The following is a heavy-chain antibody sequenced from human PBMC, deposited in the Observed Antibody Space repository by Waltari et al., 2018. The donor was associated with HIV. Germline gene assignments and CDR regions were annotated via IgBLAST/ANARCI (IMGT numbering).Heavy chain of an antibody. CDR3: ARTGSGYYYGMDV. CDR1: GSTFRSYE. V-gene: IGHV3-48*03. Sequence: EVQLVESGGGLVQPGGSLRLSCAASGSTFRSYEMNWVRQAPGKGLEWVSYISSSGSTIYYADSVKGRFTISRDNAKNSLYLQMNSLRAEDTAVYYCARTGSGYYYGMDVWGQGTTVTVSS. J-gene: IGHJ6*02. CDR2: ISSSGSTI.